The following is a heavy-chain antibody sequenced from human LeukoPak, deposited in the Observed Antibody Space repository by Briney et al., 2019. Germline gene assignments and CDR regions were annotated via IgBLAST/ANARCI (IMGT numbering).Heavy chain of an antibody. Sequence: GGSLRLSCAATGFTFSTYWTKWVRQAPGKGLEVVASIKEDGSDKYYVDSVKGRFSISRENAKNSLYLQMNSLRTEDTAVYYCAKGGHYNFDYWGQGTLVTVSS. CDR3: AKGGHYNFDY. D-gene: IGHD4-11*01. CDR1: GFTFSTYW. V-gene: IGHV3-7*01. J-gene: IGHJ4*02. CDR2: IKEDGSDK.